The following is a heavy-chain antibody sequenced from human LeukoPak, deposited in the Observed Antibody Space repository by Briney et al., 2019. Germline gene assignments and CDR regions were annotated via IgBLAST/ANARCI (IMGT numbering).Heavy chain of an antibody. D-gene: IGHD6-13*01. J-gene: IGHJ5*02. Sequence: PSETLSLTCTVSGGSISSSSYYWGWIRQPPGKGLEWIGSIYYSGSTYYNPSLKSRVTISVDTSKNQFSLKLSSVTAADTAVYYCAREGPYNSSWYWFDLWGQGTLVSVSS. CDR3: AREGPYNSSWYWFDL. V-gene: IGHV4-39*07. CDR1: GGSISSSSYY. CDR2: IYYSGST.